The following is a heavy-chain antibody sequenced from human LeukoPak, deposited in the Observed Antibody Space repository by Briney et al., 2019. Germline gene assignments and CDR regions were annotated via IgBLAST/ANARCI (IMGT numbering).Heavy chain of an antibody. J-gene: IGHJ4*02. CDR1: GFTFSSYG. CDR3: AKDYSDGGVKIKNFDY. Sequence: SGGSLRLSCAASGFTFSSYGMHWVRQAPGKGLEWVAFIRYEGSNKYYADSVKGRFTISRDDSKNTLYLQMNSLRAEDTAVYYCAKDYSDGGVKIKNFDYWGQGTLVTVSS. CDR2: IRYEGSNK. V-gene: IGHV3-30*02. D-gene: IGHD3-16*01.